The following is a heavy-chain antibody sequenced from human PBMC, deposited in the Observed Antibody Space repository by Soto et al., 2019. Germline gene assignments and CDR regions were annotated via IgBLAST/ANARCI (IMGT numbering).Heavy chain of an antibody. D-gene: IGHD3-22*01. J-gene: IGHJ1*01. Sequence: GASVKVSCKASGGTFSSYAISWVRQAPGQGLEWMGGIIPIFGTANYARKFQGRVTITADESTSTAYMELSSLRSEDTAVYYCARSSYYYDSSGYFASAEYFQHWGQGTLVTVSS. CDR2: IIPIFGTA. CDR1: GGTFSSYA. V-gene: IGHV1-69*13. CDR3: ARSSYYYDSSGYFASAEYFQH.